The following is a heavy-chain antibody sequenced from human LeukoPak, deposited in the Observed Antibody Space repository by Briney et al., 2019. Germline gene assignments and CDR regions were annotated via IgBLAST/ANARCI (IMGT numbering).Heavy chain of an antibody. V-gene: IGHV7-4-1*02. CDR1: GYIFSYYG. Sequence: GASVKVSCKASGYIFSYYGLNWVRQAPGQGLEWMGWINTNTGNPTYAQGFTGRFVFSLDTSVSTAYLQISSLKAEDTAVYYCARDRGAYAFDIWGQGTMVTVSS. CDR2: INTNTGNP. CDR3: ARDRGAYAFDI. J-gene: IGHJ3*02. D-gene: IGHD3-10*01.